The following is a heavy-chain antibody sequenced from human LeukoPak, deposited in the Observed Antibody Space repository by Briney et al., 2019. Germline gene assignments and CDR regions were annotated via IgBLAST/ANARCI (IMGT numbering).Heavy chain of an antibody. J-gene: IGHJ4*02. V-gene: IGHV4-34*01. CDR3: ARAGSSGLFTYFDY. Sequence: SETLSLTCAVYGGSFSGYYWSWLRQPPGKGLEWIGEINHSGSTNYNPSLKSRVTISVDTSKNQFSLKLSSVTAADTAVYYCARAGSSGLFTYFDYWGQGTLVTVSS. CDR2: INHSGST. CDR1: GGSFSGYY. D-gene: IGHD3-10*02.